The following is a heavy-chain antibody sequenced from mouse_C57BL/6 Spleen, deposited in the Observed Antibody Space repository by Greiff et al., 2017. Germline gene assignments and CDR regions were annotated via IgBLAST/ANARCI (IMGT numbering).Heavy chain of an antibody. CDR1: GFTFSDYG. J-gene: IGHJ3*01. D-gene: IGHD2-4*01. V-gene: IGHV5-17*01. CDR2: ISSGSSTI. Sequence: EVQRVESGGGLVKPGGSLKLSCAASGFTFSDYGMHWVRQAPEKGLEWVAYISSGSSTIYYADTVKGRFTISRDNAKNTLFLQMTSLRSEDTAMYYCARPPMITTGTRSWFAYWGQGTLVTVSA. CDR3: ARPPMITTGTRSWFAY.